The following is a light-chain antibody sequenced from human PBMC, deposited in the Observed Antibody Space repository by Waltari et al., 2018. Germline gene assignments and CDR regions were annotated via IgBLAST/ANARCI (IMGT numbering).Light chain of an antibody. CDR1: QTVLYTSNKKNY. Sequence: DIVMTQSLDALTVSLGERATIIWKSNQTVLYTSNKKNYLGWYQQRPGQPPKLLIYWASTRESGVPDRFSGSGSGTDFTLTISSLQAEDVAVYYCQQYFNTPYTFGPGTKLEIK. V-gene: IGKV4-1*01. CDR2: WAS. CDR3: QQYFNTPYT. J-gene: IGKJ2*01.